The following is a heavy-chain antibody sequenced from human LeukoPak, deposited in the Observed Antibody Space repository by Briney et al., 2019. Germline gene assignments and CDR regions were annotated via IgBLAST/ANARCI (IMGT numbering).Heavy chain of an antibody. CDR1: GFTFSNYG. CDR3: AKGKWSDN. J-gene: IGHJ5*02. Sequence: GGSLRLSCAASGFTFSNYGMSWVRQAPGKGLEWVSATSGSGGRTYYADSVKGRFTISRDNSRNTLYLQMNSLRAEDTAVYYCAKGKWSDNWGQGTLVTVSS. CDR2: TSGSGGRT. V-gene: IGHV3-23*01.